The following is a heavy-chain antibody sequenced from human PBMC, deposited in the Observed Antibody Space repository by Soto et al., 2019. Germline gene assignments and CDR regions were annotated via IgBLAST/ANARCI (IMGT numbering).Heavy chain of an antibody. V-gene: IGHV1-18*01. CDR3: GREYCSSSRCFQPDY. Sequence: GASVKVSCKASGYTFTSLGIIWVRQAPGQGLEWMGWISAYNNNPKYAQRFQGRVTMTTDTSTSTAYMELESLISADTAVYYCGREYCSSSRCFQPDYWGQGTLVTVSS. CDR2: ISAYNNNP. CDR1: GYTFTSLG. J-gene: IGHJ4*02. D-gene: IGHD2-15*01.